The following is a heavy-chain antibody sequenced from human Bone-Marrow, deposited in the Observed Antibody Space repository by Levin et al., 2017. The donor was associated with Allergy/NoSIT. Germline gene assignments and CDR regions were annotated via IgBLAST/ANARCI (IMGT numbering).Heavy chain of an antibody. CDR2: ISSSSSTI. CDR1: GFTFSSYS. J-gene: IGHJ3*02. D-gene: IGHD3-10*01. CDR3: ARFGLAYGSGPSGAFDI. Sequence: GGSLRLSCAASGFTFSSYSMNWVRQAPGKGLEWVSYISSSSSTIYYADSVKGRFTISRDNAKNSLYLQMNSLRAEDTAVYYCARFGLAYGSGPSGAFDIWGQGTMVTVSS. V-gene: IGHV3-48*01.